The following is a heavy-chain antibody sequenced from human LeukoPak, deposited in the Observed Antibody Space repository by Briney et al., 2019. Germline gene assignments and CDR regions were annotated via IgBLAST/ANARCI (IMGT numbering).Heavy chain of an antibody. J-gene: IGHJ3*02. CDR1: GFTLDDYV. D-gene: IGHD3/OR15-3a*01. Sequence: PGGSLRLSCAPSGFTLDDYVMSWVRQAPGKGLEWVSGINWIGGITGYADSVKGRFTLSRDNAQNSLYLQMNSLRAEGTALYHPAGARGREAIWTGAFDIWREGTMVTAYS. CDR3: AGARGREAIWTGAFDI. V-gene: IGHV3-20*01. CDR2: INWIGGIT.